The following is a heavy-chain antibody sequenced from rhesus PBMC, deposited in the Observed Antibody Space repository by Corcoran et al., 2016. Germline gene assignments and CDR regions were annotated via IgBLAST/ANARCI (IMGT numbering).Heavy chain of an antibody. CDR2: ITYSGST. V-gene: IGHV4-122*02. D-gene: IGHD4-29*01. CDR3: AGGSRETKLDY. CDR1: GYSISSGYY. J-gene: IGHJ4*01. Sequence: QVQLQESGPGLVKPSETLSLTCAVSGYSISSGYYWSWIRQPPGKGLDWIGYITYSGSTSYNPSLKSRVTISSDTSKNQFSLKLSSVTAADTAVYYCAGGSRETKLDYWGQGVLVTVSS.